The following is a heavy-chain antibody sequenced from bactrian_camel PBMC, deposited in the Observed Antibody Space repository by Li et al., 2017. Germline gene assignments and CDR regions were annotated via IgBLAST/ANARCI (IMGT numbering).Heavy chain of an antibody. D-gene: IGHD3*01. V-gene: IGHV3S55*01. CDR2: IRTDGIT. J-gene: IGHJ4*01. CDR1: GYTDGRYC. Sequence: HVQLVESGGGSVQVGESLRLSCAAAGYTDGRYCMGWIRQVPGKEREGVAIIRTDGITSYEDSVKGRFTSSKDNAKPTLYLQMNSLKPEDTAMYYCAADKFRCYGGWPTRPDYWGQGTQVTVS. CDR3: AADKFRCYGGWPTRPDY.